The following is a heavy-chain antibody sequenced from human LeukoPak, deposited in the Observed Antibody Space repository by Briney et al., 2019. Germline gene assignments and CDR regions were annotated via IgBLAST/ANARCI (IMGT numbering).Heavy chain of an antibody. J-gene: IGHJ4*02. D-gene: IGHD3-22*01. V-gene: IGHV3-23*01. Sequence: GGSLRLSCAASGFTFTTYSMSWVRQPPGKGLDWVSAVSGSGDDTFYADSVKGRFTISRDNSKNTLHLQMNRLRAEDTAVYFCAKRGVVIRVILVGFHKEAYYFDSWGQGALVTVSS. CDR1: GFTFTTYS. CDR3: AKRGVVIRVILVGFHKEAYYFDS. CDR2: VSGSGDDT.